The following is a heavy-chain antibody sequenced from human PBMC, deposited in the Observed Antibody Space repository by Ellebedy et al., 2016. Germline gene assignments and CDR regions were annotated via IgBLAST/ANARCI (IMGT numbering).Heavy chain of an antibody. D-gene: IGHD2-15*01. V-gene: IGHV3-21*01. CDR3: ARDPGYCSGARCYYYGMDV. CDR2: ISSSSSHI. CDR1: GFTFRTYS. Sequence: GESLKISXTASGFTFRTYSMNWVRQAPGKGLEWVSSISSSSSHIYYADSVKGRFTISRDNARNSLYLQMNSPRAEDTAVYYCARDPGYCSGARCYYYGMDVWGRGTTVTVSS. J-gene: IGHJ6*02.